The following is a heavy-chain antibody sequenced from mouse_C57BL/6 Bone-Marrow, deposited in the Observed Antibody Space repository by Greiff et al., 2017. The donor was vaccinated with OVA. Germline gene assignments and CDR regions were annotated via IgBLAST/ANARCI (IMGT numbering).Heavy chain of an antibody. CDR3: TRDKGYDYDNAMDY. CDR2: ISSGGDYI. Sequence: EVMLVESGEGLVKPGGSLKLSCAASGFTFSSYAMSWVRQTPEKRLEWVAYISSGGDYIYYADTVKGRFTISRDNARNTLYLQMSSLKSEDTAMYYCTRDKGYDYDNAMDYWGQGTSVTVSS. V-gene: IGHV5-9-1*02. CDR1: GFTFSSYA. D-gene: IGHD2-4*01. J-gene: IGHJ4*01.